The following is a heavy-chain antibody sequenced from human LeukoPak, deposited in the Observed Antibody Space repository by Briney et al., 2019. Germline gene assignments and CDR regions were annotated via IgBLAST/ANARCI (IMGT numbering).Heavy chain of an antibody. CDR1: GGSFSGYY. D-gene: IGHD3-16*01. J-gene: IGHJ4*02. CDR3: ARGLGGRYYFDY. CDR2: INHSGST. Sequence: PSETLSLTCAVYGGSFSGYYWSWIRQPPGKGLEWIGEINHSGSTNYNPSLKSRVTISVDTSKNQFSLKLSSVTAADTAVYYCARGLGGRYYFDYWGQGTLVTVSS. V-gene: IGHV4-34*01.